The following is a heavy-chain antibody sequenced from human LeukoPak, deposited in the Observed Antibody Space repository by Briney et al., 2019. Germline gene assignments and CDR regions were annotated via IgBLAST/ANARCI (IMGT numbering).Heavy chain of an antibody. CDR2: INTDGSST. J-gene: IGHJ6*02. CDR1: GFTFSSYW. V-gene: IGHV3-74*01. Sequence: QAGGSLRLSCAASGFTFSSYWMHWVRQAPGKGLVWVSRINTDGSSTSYADSVKGRFTISRDNAKNTLYLQMNSLRAEDTAVYYCATQRGYYYYGMDVWGQGTTVTVSS. D-gene: IGHD3-16*01. CDR3: ATQRGYYYYGMDV.